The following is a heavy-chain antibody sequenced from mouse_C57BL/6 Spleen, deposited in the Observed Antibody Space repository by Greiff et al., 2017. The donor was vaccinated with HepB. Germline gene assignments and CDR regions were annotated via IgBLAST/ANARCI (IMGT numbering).Heavy chain of an antibody. CDR2: IDPSDSYT. CDR1: GYTFTSYW. V-gene: IGHV1-69*01. J-gene: IGHJ2*01. Sequence: QVQLQQPGAELVMPGASVKLSCKASGYTFTSYWMHWVKQRPGQGLEWIGEIDPSDSYTNYNQKFKGKSTLTVDKSSSTAYMQLSSLTSEDSAVYYCARWWESRPPYFDYWGQGTTLTGSS. CDR3: ARWWESRPPYFDY. D-gene: IGHD1-1*02.